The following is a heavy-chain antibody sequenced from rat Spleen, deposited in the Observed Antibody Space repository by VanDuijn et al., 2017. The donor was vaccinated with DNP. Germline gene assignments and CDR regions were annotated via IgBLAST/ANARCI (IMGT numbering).Heavy chain of an antibody. V-gene: IGHV5-25*01. CDR2: ITTSGGAT. CDR1: GFTFSRYW. Sequence: EVQLVESGGGLVQPGRSLKLSCVASGFTFSRYWMFWIRQPPGKGLEWVATITTSGGATYYRDSVKGRFTVSRNNAESTLYLQMDGLRSEDTATYYCARWSDYFDYWGQGVMVTVSS. D-gene: IGHD4-2*01. J-gene: IGHJ2*01. CDR3: ARWSDYFDY.